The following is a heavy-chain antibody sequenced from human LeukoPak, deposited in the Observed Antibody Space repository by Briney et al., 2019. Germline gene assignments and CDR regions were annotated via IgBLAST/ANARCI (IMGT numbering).Heavy chain of an antibody. CDR2: INSDGSST. V-gene: IGHV3-74*01. D-gene: IGHD1-26*01. CDR1: GFTFSRYW. Sequence: GGSLRLSCAASGFTFSRYWMHWVRQAPGKGLMWVSRINSDGSSTSYADSVKGRFTISRDNAKNTMYLQMNSLRAEDTAVYYCARGATIDYWGQGTLVTVSS. J-gene: IGHJ4*02. CDR3: ARGATIDY.